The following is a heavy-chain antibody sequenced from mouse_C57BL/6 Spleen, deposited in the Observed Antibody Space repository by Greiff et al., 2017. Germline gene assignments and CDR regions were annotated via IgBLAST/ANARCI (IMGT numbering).Heavy chain of an antibody. CDR2: IHPNSGST. J-gene: IGHJ3*01. V-gene: IGHV1-64*01. CDR1: GYTFTSYW. Sequence: QVQLQQPGAELVKPGASVKLSCKASGYTFTSYWMHWVKQRPGQGLEWIGMIHPNSGSTNYNEKFKSKATLTVDKSSSTAYMQLSSLTSEDSAVYYCARDEYYGSSYGFAYWGKGTLVTGSA. D-gene: IGHD1-1*01. CDR3: ARDEYYGSSYGFAY.